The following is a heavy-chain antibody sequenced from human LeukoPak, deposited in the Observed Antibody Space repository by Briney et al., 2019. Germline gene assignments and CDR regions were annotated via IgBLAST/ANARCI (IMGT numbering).Heavy chain of an antibody. CDR3: AKADSRSWYGLEYFQH. V-gene: IGHV3-23*01. J-gene: IGHJ1*01. CDR2: ISGSGGST. D-gene: IGHD6-13*01. CDR1: GFTFSSYA. Sequence: GGPLRLSCAASGFTFSSYAMSWVRQAPGKGLEWVSAISGSGGSTYYADSVKGRFTISRDNSKNTLYLQMNSLRAEDTAVYYCAKADSRSWYGLEYFQHWGQGTLVTVSS.